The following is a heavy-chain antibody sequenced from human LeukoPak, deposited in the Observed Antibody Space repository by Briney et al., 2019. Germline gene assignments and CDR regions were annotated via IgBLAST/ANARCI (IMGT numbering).Heavy chain of an antibody. CDR3: ATASYIVATPRYFDL. Sequence: ASVKVSCKVSGYTLTELSMHWVRQAPGKGLEWMGGFDPKDGETIYAQKFQGRVTMTEDTSTDTAYMELSSLRSEDTAVYYCATASYIVATPRYFDLWGRGTLVTVSS. V-gene: IGHV1-24*01. CDR2: FDPKDGET. J-gene: IGHJ2*01. D-gene: IGHD5-12*01. CDR1: GYTLTELS.